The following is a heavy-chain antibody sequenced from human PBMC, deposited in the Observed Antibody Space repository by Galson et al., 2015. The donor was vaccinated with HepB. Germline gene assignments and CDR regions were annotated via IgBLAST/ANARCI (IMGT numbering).Heavy chain of an antibody. Sequence: SVKVSCKASGYTFTNYGINWVRQAPGQGLEWMGWIRGDSGDTYYAQKFQGRVTMTTDTSTSTAYLEMRSLRSDDTAVYYCARDGDYGGGSWGQGTLVIVSS. V-gene: IGHV1-18*01. J-gene: IGHJ5*02. CDR2: IRGDSGDT. CDR3: ARDGDYGGGS. D-gene: IGHD4-23*01. CDR1: GYTFTNYG.